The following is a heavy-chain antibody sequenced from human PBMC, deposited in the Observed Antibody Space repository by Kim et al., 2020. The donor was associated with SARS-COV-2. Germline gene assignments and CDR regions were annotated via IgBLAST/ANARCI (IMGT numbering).Heavy chain of an antibody. V-gene: IGHV1-18*04. CDR3: ARAYYQNTWLSISRPVYYFDY. D-gene: IGHD3-9*01. CDR1: GYTFTSYG. Sequence: ASVKVSCKASGYTFTSYGISWVRQAPGQGLEWMGWISAYNGNTNYAQKLQGRVTMTTDTSTSTAYMELRSLRSDDTAVYYCARAYYQNTWLSISRPVYYFDYWGQGTLVTVSS. CDR2: ISAYNGNT. J-gene: IGHJ4*02.